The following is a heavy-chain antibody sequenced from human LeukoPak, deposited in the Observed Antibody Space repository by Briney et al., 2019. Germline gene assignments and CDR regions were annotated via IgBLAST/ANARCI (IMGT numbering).Heavy chain of an antibody. Sequence: PSETLSLTCTVSGGSISSSSYYWGWIRQPPGQGLEWIGSIYHSGITYYNPYNPSLKSRVTISVDTSRNQVSLKLSSVTATDTAVYYCARQLSGTTVAHYFDFWGQGTLVPVSS. V-gene: IGHV4-39*01. D-gene: IGHD1-1*01. CDR3: ARQLSGTTVAHYFDF. J-gene: IGHJ4*02. CDR1: GGSISSSSYY. CDR2: IYHSGIT.